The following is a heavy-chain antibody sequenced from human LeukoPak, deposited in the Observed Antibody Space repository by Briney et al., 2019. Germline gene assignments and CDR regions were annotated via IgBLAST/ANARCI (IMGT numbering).Heavy chain of an antibody. CDR3: ARDDYADYIYTY. V-gene: IGHV4-38-2*02. Sequence: SETLSLTCTVSGYSISSGYYWGWIRQPPGKGLEWIGSIYHSGNTYYSPSLKSRVTISVDTSKNEFSLRLTSVTAADTAVYYCARDDYADYIYTYWGQGRLVTVSS. CDR1: GYSISSGYY. CDR2: IYHSGNT. D-gene: IGHD4-17*01. J-gene: IGHJ4*02.